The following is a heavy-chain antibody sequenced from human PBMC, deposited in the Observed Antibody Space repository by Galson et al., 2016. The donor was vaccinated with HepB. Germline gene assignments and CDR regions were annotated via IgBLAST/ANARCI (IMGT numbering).Heavy chain of an antibody. CDR1: GFTFSSFA. D-gene: IGHD3-10*01. CDR3: AKEGWFGELLYGHFDF. J-gene: IGHJ4*02. CDR2: ISGRGDRI. V-gene: IGHV3-23*01. Sequence: SLRLSCAASGFTFSSFAMSWVRRVPGKGLEWVSAISGRGDRIRYAESVKGRFIISRDNSKNTLDVEMKNLRVEDTAVYYCAKEGWFGELLYGHFDFWGQGTLVTVSS.